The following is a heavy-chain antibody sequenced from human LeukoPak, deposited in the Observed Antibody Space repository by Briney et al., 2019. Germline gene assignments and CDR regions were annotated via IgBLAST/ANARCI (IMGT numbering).Heavy chain of an antibody. J-gene: IGHJ4*02. CDR1: GGSISSSNW. V-gene: IGHV4-4*02. CDR3: ARLRLLRYFDWLLSGTPDY. D-gene: IGHD3-9*01. Sequence: PSGTLSLTCAVSGGSISSSNWWSWVRQPPGKGLEWIGEIYHSGSTNYNPSLKSRVTISVDKSKNQFSLKLSSVTAADTAVYYCARLRLLRYFDWLLSGTPDYWGQGTLVTVSS. CDR2: IYHSGST.